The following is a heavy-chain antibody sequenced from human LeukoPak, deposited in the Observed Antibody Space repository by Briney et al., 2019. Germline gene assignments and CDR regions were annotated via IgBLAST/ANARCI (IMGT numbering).Heavy chain of an antibody. CDR3: ASLEPNYMDV. CDR2: IYTSGST. D-gene: IGHD1-14*01. V-gene: IGHV4-4*09. J-gene: IGHJ6*03. CDR1: GGSISSYY. Sequence: SETLSLTCTVSGGSISSYYWSWIRQPPGKGLEWIGYIYTSGSTNYNPSLKSRVTISVDTSENQFSLKLSSVTAADTAVYYCASLEPNYMDVWGKGTTVTVSS.